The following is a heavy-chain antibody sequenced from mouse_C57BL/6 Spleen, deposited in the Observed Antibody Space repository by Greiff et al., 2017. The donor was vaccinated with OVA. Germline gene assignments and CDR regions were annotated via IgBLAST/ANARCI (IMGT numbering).Heavy chain of an antibody. V-gene: IGHV5-17*01. D-gene: IGHD1-1*01. Sequence: EVKLMESGGGLVKPGGSLKLSCAASGFTFSDYGMHWVRQAPEKGLEWVAYISSGSSTIYYADTVKGRFTISRDNAKNTLFLQMTSLRSEDTAMYYCASTVVATGDAMDYWGQGTSVTVSS. CDR3: ASTVVATGDAMDY. J-gene: IGHJ4*01. CDR1: GFTFSDYG. CDR2: ISSGSSTI.